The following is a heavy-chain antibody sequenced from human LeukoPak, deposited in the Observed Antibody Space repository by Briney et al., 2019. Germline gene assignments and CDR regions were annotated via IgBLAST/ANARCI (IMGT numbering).Heavy chain of an antibody. J-gene: IGHJ2*01. CDR2: IYPGDSDT. D-gene: IGHD2-15*01. CDR3: ARRRGLSVWYFDL. Sequence: GESLKTSCKGSGYSFTSYWVGWVRQMPGKGLEWMGIIYPGDSDTRYSPSFQGQVTISADKSISTAYLQWSSLKASDTAMYYCARRRGLSVWYFDLWGRGTLVTVSS. CDR1: GYSFTSYW. V-gene: IGHV5-51*01.